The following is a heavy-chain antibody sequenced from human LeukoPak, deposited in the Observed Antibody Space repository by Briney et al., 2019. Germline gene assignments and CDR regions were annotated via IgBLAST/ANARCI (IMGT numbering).Heavy chain of an antibody. CDR3: ARDFAGGGLDY. CDR1: GFTFSSYS. V-gene: IGHV3-21*01. Sequence: GGSLRLSFEASGFTFSSYSLNGVRQAQGKGLKWVSSISSSSSYIYYADSVKGRFTISRDNAKNSLYLQMNSLRAEDTAVYYCARDFAGGGLDYWGQGTLVTVSS. CDR2: ISSSSSYI. D-gene: IGHD3-3*01. J-gene: IGHJ4*02.